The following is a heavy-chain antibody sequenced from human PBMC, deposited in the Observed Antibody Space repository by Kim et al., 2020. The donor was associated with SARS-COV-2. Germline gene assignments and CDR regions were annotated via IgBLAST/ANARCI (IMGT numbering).Heavy chain of an antibody. Sequence: VKGRFTISRDNAKNSLYLQMNSLGDEDTAVYYCARVETNIAAADDAFDIWGQGTMVTVSS. V-gene: IGHV3-21*01. J-gene: IGHJ3*02. CDR3: ARVETNIAAADDAFDI. D-gene: IGHD6-13*01.